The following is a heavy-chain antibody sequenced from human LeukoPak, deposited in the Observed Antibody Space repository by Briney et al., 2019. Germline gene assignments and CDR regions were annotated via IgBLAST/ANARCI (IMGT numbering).Heavy chain of an antibody. Sequence: ASVKVSFRASWYTFTNYGFRWVGKAPGQGLEWTGWISTYNSNTHYAQKFQGRVTMTTDTSTSTVYMELRSLRSDDTAVYYCTRDSSMAYDYWGQGTLVTVSS. D-gene: IGHD2/OR15-2a*01. V-gene: IGHV1-18*01. CDR1: WYTFTNYG. CDR3: TRDSSMAYDY. J-gene: IGHJ4*02. CDR2: ISTYNSNT.